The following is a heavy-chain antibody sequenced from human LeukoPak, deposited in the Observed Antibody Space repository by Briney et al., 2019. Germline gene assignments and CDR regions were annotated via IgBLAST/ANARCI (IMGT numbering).Heavy chain of an antibody. CDR2: ISSSGRTI. V-gene: IGHV3-48*03. J-gene: IGHJ4*02. Sequence: GGSLRLSCAASGFTFSSYEMNWVRQAPGKGLEWVSYISSSGRTIYYADSVKGRFTISRDNAKNSLYLQMNSLRDEDTAVYYCARDSSAASCLDYWGQGTLVTVSS. D-gene: IGHD2-2*01. CDR1: GFTFSSYE. CDR3: ARDSSAASCLDY.